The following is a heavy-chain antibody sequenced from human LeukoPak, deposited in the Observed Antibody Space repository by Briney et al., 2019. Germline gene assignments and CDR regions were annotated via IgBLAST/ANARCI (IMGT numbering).Heavy chain of an antibody. CDR1: GFTFGDYG. V-gene: IGHV3-49*04. J-gene: IGHJ4*02. CDR2: IRSKTYGGTT. Sequence: GGSLRLSCTTSGFTFGDYGMSWVRQAPGKGLEWVGLIRSKTYGGTTEYAASVKGRFTISRDDSKTIAYLQMNSLKTEDTAVYYCFRNLYYSGSGSYYSDYWGQGTLVTVSS. D-gene: IGHD3-10*01. CDR3: FRNLYYSGSGSYYSDY.